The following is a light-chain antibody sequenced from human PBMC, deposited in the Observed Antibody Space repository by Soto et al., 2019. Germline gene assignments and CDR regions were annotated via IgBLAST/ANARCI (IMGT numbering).Light chain of an antibody. CDR2: AAS. V-gene: IGKV3-20*01. CDR3: QQYGSSPVT. J-gene: IGKJ3*01. Sequence: EIVLTQSPGTLSLSPGERATLSCRASQSVSRNSLAWYQHKRGQAPRLLIYAASSRATGIPDRFSGSGSGTDFTLTISRLEPEDLSEYYCQQYGSSPVTFGPGTKVEIK. CDR1: QSVSRNS.